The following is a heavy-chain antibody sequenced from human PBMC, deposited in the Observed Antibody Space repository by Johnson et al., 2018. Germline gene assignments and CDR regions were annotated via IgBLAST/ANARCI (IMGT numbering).Heavy chain of an antibody. J-gene: IGHJ4*02. D-gene: IGHD6-19*01. CDR3: AKDIYTGYSSGWYMDY. CDR2: ISYDGSNK. Sequence: QVQLVQSGGGVVQPGRSLRLSCAASGFTFSSYGMHWVRQAPGKGLEWVAVISYDGSNKYYADSVKGRFTISRDNSKNTLYLQMNSLRAEDTAVYYCAKDIYTGYSSGWYMDYWGQGTLVTVSS. CDR1: GFTFSSYG. V-gene: IGHV3-30*18.